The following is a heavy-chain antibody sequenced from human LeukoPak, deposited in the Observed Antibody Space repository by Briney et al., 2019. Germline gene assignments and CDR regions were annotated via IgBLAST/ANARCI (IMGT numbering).Heavy chain of an antibody. CDR2: ISSSSSTI. CDR3: AKAASSSWPSYYYGMDV. D-gene: IGHD6-13*01. J-gene: IGHJ6*02. V-gene: IGHV3-48*02. CDR1: GFTFSSYS. Sequence: PGGSLRLSCAASGFTFSSYSMNWVRQAPGKGLEWVSYISSSSSTIYYADPVKGRFTISRDNAKNSLYLQMNSLRDEDTAVYYCAKAASSSWPSYYYGMDVWGQGTTVTAFS.